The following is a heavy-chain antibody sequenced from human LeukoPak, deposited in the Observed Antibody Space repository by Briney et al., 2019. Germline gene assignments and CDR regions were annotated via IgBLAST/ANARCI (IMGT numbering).Heavy chain of an antibody. V-gene: IGHV1-8*01. CDR2: MNPKSGNT. J-gene: IGHJ4*02. CDR1: GYTFTSYD. Sequence: GASVKVSCKASGYTFTSYDINWVRQATGQGLEWMGWMNPKSGNTGYAQKFQGRVTMTRNTSISTAYMELSSLRSDDTAVYYCAMAGYSSGWYFPVASNDYWGQGTLVTVSS. CDR3: AMAGYSSGWYFPVASNDY. D-gene: IGHD6-19*01.